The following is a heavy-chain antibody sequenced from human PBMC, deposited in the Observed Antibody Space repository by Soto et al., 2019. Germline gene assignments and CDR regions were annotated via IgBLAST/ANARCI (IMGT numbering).Heavy chain of an antibody. D-gene: IGHD6-13*01. CDR2: ISYDGSNK. CDR1: GFTFSTYG. V-gene: IGHV3-30*18. Sequence: QVQLVESGGGVVQPGRSLGLSCAASGFTFSTYGMHWVRQAPGKGLQWVAVISYDGSNKYYADSVKGRFTISRDNSKNTLYLQMNSLRAEDTAVYYCAKDVSSSWYGADYWGQGTLVTVSS. J-gene: IGHJ4*02. CDR3: AKDVSSSWYGADY.